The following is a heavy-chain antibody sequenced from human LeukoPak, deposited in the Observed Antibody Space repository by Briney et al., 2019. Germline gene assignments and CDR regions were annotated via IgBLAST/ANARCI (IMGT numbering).Heavy chain of an antibody. D-gene: IGHD1-26*01. V-gene: IGHV3-30-3*01. CDR1: GFTFSSYA. CDR2: ISYDGSNK. CDR3: AKEEYSGSLLTLDY. Sequence: GRSLRLSCAASGFTFSSYAMHWVRQAPGKGLEWVAVISYDGSNKYYADSVKGRFTISRDNAKNSLYLQMNNLRAEDTAVYYCAKEEYSGSLLTLDYWGQGTLVTVSS. J-gene: IGHJ4*02.